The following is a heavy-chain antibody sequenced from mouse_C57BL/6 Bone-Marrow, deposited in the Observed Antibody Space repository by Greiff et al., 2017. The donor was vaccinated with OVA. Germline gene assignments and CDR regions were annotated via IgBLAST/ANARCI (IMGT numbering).Heavy chain of an antibody. V-gene: IGHV2-2*01. J-gene: IGHJ1*03. D-gene: IGHD1-1*01. CDR2: IWSGGST. CDR3: ARNTITTVVATNFDV. CDR1: GFSLTSYG. Sequence: QVQLKQSGPGLVQPSQSLSITCTVSGFSLTSYGVHWVRQSPGKGLEWLGVIWSGGSTDYNAAFISRRSISKDNSKSQVFFKMNSLQADDTAIYYCARNTITTVVATNFDVWGTGTTVTVSS.